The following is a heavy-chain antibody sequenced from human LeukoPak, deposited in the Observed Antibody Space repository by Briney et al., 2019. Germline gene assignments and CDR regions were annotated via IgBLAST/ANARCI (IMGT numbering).Heavy chain of an antibody. Sequence: SETLSLTCTDSGGSISSYYWTWIWQPPGKRLEWIGDIFNSGSTSYNSSLESRVTISVGTSKKQLSLRLTSVTAADTAIYYCARRRTTGLSWYMDVSGRATKVAVSS. CDR1: GGSISSYY. CDR3: ARRRTTGLSWYMDV. V-gene: IGHV4-59*08. CDR2: IFNSGST. J-gene: IGHJ6*03. D-gene: IGHD1-14*01.